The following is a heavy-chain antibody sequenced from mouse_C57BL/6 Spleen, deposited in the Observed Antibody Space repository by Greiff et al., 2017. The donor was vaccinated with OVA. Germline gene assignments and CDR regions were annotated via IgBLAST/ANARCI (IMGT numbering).Heavy chain of an antibody. V-gene: IGHV2-2*01. CDR1: GFSLTSYG. J-gene: IGHJ3*01. CDR2: IWSGGGT. CDR3: ARSDYDRETWFAY. D-gene: IGHD2-4*01. Sequence: VQLQESGPGLVQPSQSLSITCTASGFSLTSYGVHWVRQSPGKGLEWLGVIWSGGGTDYNAAFISRLSISKDNSTSQVFFIMSSLQADDTAIYYCARSDYDRETWFAYWGQGTLVTVSA.